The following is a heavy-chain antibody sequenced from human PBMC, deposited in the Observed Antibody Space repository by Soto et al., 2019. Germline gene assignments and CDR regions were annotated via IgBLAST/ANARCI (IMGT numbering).Heavy chain of an antibody. CDR1: GDTFGSYT. CDR3: AGDRGAGGFFDS. CDR2: ILPAHGIA. V-gene: IGHV1-69*08. J-gene: IGHJ4*02. Sequence: QVQLVQSGAEMRKPGSSVKVSCKASGDTFGSYTLSWLRRAPGLGLEWMARILPAHGIANYAQKFQDKVTITADMSTQTTYLAITSRTSDDTPVFFCAGDRGAGGFFDSWGQGTLVTVSS. D-gene: IGHD6-25*01.